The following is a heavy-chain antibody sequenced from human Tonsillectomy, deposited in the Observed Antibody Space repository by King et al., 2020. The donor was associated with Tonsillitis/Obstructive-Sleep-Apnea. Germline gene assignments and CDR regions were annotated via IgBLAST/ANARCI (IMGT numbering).Heavy chain of an antibody. CDR1: GGTFSSFA. Sequence: QLVQSGAEVKKPGSSVKVSCKASGGTFSSFAISWVRQAPGQGLEWMGGIIPIFGTVNYAQNFQGRVTITADESTSTAYMELSSLRSEDTAVYYYARATCGGDCYSTFTDAFDIWGQGTMVTVSS. D-gene: IGHD2-21*01. J-gene: IGHJ3*02. CDR2: IIPIFGTV. V-gene: IGHV1-69*01. CDR3: ARATCGGDCYSTFTDAFDI.